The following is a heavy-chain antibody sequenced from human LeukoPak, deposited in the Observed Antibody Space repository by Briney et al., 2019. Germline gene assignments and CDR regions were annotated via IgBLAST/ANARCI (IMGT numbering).Heavy chain of an antibody. Sequence: SETLSLTCTVSGGPISSYYWIWIRHPPGKGLEWIGYIYTSGRTNYNASLKSRVTISVDTSKIQFSLKLSSVTAADTAVYYCAALGHDYSNYWCDPWGQGTLVTVSS. J-gene: IGHJ5*02. CDR1: GGPISSYY. V-gene: IGHV4-4*08. CDR3: AALGHDYSNYWCDP. CDR2: IYTSGRT. D-gene: IGHD4-11*01.